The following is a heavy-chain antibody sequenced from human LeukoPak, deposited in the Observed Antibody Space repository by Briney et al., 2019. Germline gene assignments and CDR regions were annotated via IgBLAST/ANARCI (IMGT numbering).Heavy chain of an antibody. CDR2: IKSKTDGGTT. CDR1: GFTFSNAW. D-gene: IGHD3-16*02. Sequence: GRSLRLSCAASGFTFSNAWMSWVRQAPGKGLEWVGRIKSKTDGGTTDYAAPVKGRFTISRDDSKNTLYLQMNSLKTEDTAVYYCTTLSSVWGSYRYYFDYWGQGTLVTVSS. J-gene: IGHJ4*02. CDR3: TTLSSVWGSYRYYFDY. V-gene: IGHV3-15*01.